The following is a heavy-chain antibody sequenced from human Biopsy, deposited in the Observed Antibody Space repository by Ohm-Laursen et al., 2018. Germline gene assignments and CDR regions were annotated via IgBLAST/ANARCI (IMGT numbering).Heavy chain of an antibody. CDR1: GGSVSSNTNY. CDR3: ARVPLPGIGAAYQGRFLYGMDV. Sequence: GTLSLTCPVSGGSVSSNTNYWAWIRQPPGKGLEWIGDITQSGSTNYSPSLKSRVTISVDTAKKQFSLSLRSVTAADTAVYYCARVPLPGIGAAYQGRFLYGMDVWGQGTTVSVSS. J-gene: IGHJ6*02. CDR2: ITQSGST. D-gene: IGHD6-13*01. V-gene: IGHV4-39*07.